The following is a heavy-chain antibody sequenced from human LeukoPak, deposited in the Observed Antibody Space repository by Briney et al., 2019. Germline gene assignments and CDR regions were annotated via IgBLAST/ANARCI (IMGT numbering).Heavy chain of an antibody. CDR1: GFTFSSYS. J-gene: IGHJ6*03. D-gene: IGHD6-19*01. CDR3: ARRIAVAGMVYYYYMDV. Sequence: GGSLRLSCAASGFTFSSYSMNWVRQAPGKGLEWVSSISSSSSYIYYADSVKGRFTISRDNAKNSLYLQMNSLRAEDTAVYYCARRIAVAGMVYYYYMDVWGKGTTDTVSS. CDR2: ISSSSSYI. V-gene: IGHV3-21*01.